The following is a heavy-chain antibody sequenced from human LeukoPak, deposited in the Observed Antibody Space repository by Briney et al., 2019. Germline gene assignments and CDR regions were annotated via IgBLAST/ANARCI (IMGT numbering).Heavy chain of an antibody. Sequence: PSETLSLTCAVYGGSFSGYYWSWIRQPPGKGLEWIGEINHSGSTNYNPSLKSRVTISVDTSKNQFSLKLSSVTAADTAVYYCARDRAVAPYIFDYWGQGTLVTVSS. V-gene: IGHV4-34*01. J-gene: IGHJ4*02. CDR3: ARDRAVAPYIFDY. CDR2: INHSGST. D-gene: IGHD6-19*01. CDR1: GGSFSGYY.